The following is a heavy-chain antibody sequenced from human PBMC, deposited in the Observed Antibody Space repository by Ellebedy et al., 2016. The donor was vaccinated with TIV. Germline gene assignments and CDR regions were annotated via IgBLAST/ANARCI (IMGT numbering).Heavy chain of an antibody. D-gene: IGHD4-17*01. CDR2: IKSKTDGGTT. CDR1: GFTFSSYS. Sequence: GESLKISCAASGFTFSSYSMNWVRQAPGKGLEWVGRIKSKTDGGTTDYAAPVKGRLTISRDDSKNTLYLQMNSLKTEDTAVYYCTTGGGYGDRFDYWGQGTLVTVSS. CDR3: TTGGGYGDRFDY. V-gene: IGHV3-15*07. J-gene: IGHJ4*02.